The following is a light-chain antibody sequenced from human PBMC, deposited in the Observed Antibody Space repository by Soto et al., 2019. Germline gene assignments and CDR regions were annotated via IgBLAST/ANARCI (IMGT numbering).Light chain of an antibody. V-gene: IGLV2-14*01. Sequence: QSALTQPASVSGSPGQSITISCSGTSNDVGGYDYVSWYQQHPGKAPKLVIYEVSNRPSWVSNRFSGSKSGNTASLTISGLQPDDEDDYYCNSYTSSSTLVFGGGTKLTVL. J-gene: IGLJ2*01. CDR2: EVS. CDR3: NSYTSSSTLV. CDR1: SNDVGGYDY.